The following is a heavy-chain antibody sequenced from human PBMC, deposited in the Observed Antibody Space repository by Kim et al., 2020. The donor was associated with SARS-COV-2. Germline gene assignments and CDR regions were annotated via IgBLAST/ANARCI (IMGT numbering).Heavy chain of an antibody. CDR3: ARVGISHYDYVWGSYRPPSAFDI. CDR2: INAGNGNT. Sequence: ASVKVSCKASGYTFTRYAMHWVRQAPGQRLEWMGWINAGNGNTKYSQKFQGRVTITRDTSASTAYMELSSLRSEDTAVYYCARVGISHYDYVWGSYRPPSAFDIWGQGTMVTVSS. CDR1: GYTFTRYA. D-gene: IGHD3-16*02. J-gene: IGHJ3*02. V-gene: IGHV1-3*01.